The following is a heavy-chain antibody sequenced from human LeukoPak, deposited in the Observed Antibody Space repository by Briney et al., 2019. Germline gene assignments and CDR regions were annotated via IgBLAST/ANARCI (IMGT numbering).Heavy chain of an antibody. CDR1: GFTFGDYA. CDR2: IKHDGSEA. Sequence: GRSLRLSCTASGFTFGDYAMSWFRRAPGKGLEWVANIKHDGSEAHYVDSVKGRFTISRDNAKNSLSLQMNSLNVDDTGVYFCTRDALFGSGRTHLDFWSQGTLVSVSS. D-gene: IGHD3-10*01. J-gene: IGHJ4*02. CDR3: TRDALFGSGRTHLDF. V-gene: IGHV3-7*04.